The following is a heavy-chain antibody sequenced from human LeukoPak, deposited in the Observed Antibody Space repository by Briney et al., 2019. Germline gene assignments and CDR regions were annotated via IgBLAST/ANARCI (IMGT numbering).Heavy chain of an antibody. J-gene: IGHJ4*02. V-gene: IGHV3-53*01. Sequence: GGSLRLSCAASGFTVSSNYMSWVRQAPGKGREWVSVIYSGGSTYYADSVKGRFTISRDSSKNTLYLQTNSLRAEDTAVYYCARELNGYSSSWYDYWGQGTLVTVSS. CDR1: GFTVSSNY. CDR3: ARELNGYSSSWYDY. CDR2: IYSGGST. D-gene: IGHD6-13*01.